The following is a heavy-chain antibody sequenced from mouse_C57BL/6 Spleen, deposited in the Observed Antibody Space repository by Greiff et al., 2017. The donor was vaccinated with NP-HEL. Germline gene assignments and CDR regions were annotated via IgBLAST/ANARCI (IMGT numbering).Heavy chain of an antibody. J-gene: IGHJ1*03. CDR2: ISDGGSYT. CDR3: ARANYGSSYYWYFDV. Sequence: EVQRVESGGGLVKPGGSLKLSCAASGFTFSSYAMSWVRQTPEKRLEWVATISDGGSYTYYPDNVKGRSTISRDNAKNNLYLQMSHLKSEDTAMYYCARANYGSSYYWYFDVWGTGTTVTVSS. D-gene: IGHD1-1*01. V-gene: IGHV5-4*01. CDR1: GFTFSSYA.